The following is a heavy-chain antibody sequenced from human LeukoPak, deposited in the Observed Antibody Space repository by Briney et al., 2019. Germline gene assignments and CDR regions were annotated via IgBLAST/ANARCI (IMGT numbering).Heavy chain of an antibody. J-gene: IGHJ3*02. CDR2: LYYSGST. CDR1: GGSISSSSYY. CDR3: GRDLSPVGAFDI. V-gene: IGHV4-39*07. Sequence: SETLSLTCTVSGGSISSSSYYWGWLRQPPGKGLEWIGSLYYSGSTYYNPSLKSRVTISVATSKNQFSLKLSSVTAADSAVYYGGRDLSPVGAFDICGQGTMVTVSS.